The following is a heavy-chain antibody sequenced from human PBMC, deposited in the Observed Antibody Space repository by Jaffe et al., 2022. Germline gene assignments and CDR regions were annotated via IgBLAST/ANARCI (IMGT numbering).Heavy chain of an antibody. CDR2: INAGNGNT. J-gene: IGHJ4*02. CDR3: ARRRCSGGSCYGGYFDY. V-gene: IGHV1-3*01. Sequence: QVQLVQSGAEVKKPGASVKVSCKASGYTFTSYAMHWVRQAPGQRLEWMGWINAGNGNTKYSQKFQGRVTITRDTSASTAYMELSSLRSEDTAVYYCARRRCSGGSCYGGYFDYWGQGTLVTVSS. CDR1: GYTFTSYA. D-gene: IGHD2-15*01.